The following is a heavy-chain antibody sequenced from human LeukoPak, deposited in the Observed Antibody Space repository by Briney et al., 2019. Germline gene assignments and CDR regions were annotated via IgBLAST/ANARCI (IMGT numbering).Heavy chain of an antibody. V-gene: IGHV3-30*04. D-gene: IGHD2-8*01. CDR1: GFTFSQFA. Sequence: GRSLRLSCAASGFTFSQFAVHWVRQAPGKGLEWVADISHDGRNTYYADSVKGRFTISRDNSKNSLYLQMNSLRAEDTAVYYCARALIGYYFDYWGQGTLVTVSS. CDR2: ISHDGRNT. J-gene: IGHJ4*02. CDR3: ARALIGYYFDY.